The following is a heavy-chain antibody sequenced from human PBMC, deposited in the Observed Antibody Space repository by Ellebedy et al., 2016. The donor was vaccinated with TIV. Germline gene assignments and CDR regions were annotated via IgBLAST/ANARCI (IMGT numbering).Heavy chain of an antibody. CDR1: GYTFIDYD. V-gene: IGHV1-8*01. J-gene: IGHJ4*02. CDR3: ARGFARGYIYGYGDY. D-gene: IGHD5-18*01. Sequence: AASVKVSCKASGYTFIDYDINWVRQAAGQGLEWLGWMNPNSGSTGYAQKFQGRVTLTRDTSINTAYMELRSLTSEDTAVYYCARGFARGYIYGYGDYWGQGTLVTVSS. CDR2: MNPNSGST.